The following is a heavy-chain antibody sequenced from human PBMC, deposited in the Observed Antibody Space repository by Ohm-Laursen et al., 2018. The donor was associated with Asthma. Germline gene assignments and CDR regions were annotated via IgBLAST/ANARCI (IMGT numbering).Heavy chain of an antibody. CDR2: ISHDGYTQ. Sequence: SLRLSCSASGFTLSSYTVHWVRQAPGKGLEWATVISHDGYTQHYADSVRGRFSISRDNSKNTVYLQMNSLRAEDTALYYCARIGPEWELPGREYSLHHWGEGTLVTVSS. J-gene: IGHJ1*01. D-gene: IGHD1-26*01. V-gene: IGHV3-30-3*01. CDR1: GFTLSSYT. CDR3: ARIGPEWELPGREYSLHH.